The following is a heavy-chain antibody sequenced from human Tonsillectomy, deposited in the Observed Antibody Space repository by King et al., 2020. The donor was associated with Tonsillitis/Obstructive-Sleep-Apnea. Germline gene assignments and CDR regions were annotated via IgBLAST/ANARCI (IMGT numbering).Heavy chain of an antibody. V-gene: IGHV5-51*01. J-gene: IGHJ4*02. CDR3: ARQEDSCGSRFDY. CDR2: IYPGDSDT. CDR1: GYSFTNYW. D-gene: IGHD3-22*01. Sequence: QLVQSGAEVKKPGESLKISCKGSGYSFTNYWIGWVRQMPGKGLEWMGIIYPGDSDTKYSPSFQGQVTISADKSISSAYLQWNSLKASDTAIYYCARQEDSCGSRFDYWGEGALVTVAS.